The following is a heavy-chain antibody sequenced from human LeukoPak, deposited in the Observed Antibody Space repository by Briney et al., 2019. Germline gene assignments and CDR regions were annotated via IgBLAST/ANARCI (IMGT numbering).Heavy chain of an antibody. V-gene: IGHV3-66*01. CDR2: IYSEGTT. D-gene: IGHD3-3*01. J-gene: IGHJ6*02. CDR1: GIDVSTDY. CDR3: ARDRFNGMDV. Sequence: GGSLRLSCVASGIDVSTDYITWVRQAPGKGLEWVSIIYSEGTTYYADSVKGRFSISRDISKNTVTLQMSSLRVEDTAVYYCARDRFNGMDVWGQGTTVTVSS.